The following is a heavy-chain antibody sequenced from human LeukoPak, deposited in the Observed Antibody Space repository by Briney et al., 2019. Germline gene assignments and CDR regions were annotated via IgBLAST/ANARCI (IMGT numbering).Heavy chain of an antibody. D-gene: IGHD3-10*01. CDR3: ARGITMVRGVTFKPYYHYYYMDV. J-gene: IGHJ6*03. CDR1: GFTFSSYW. V-gene: IGHV3-7*01. Sequence: GGSLRLSCAASGFTFSSYWMSWVRQAPGKGLEWVANIKQDGSEKYYVDSVKGRFTISRDNAKNSLYLQMNSLRAEDTAVYYCARGITMVRGVTFKPYYHYYYMDVWGKGTTVTVSS. CDR2: IKQDGSEK.